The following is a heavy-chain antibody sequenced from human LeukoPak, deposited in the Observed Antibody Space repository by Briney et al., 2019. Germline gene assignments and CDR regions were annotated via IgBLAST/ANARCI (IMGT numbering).Heavy chain of an antibody. V-gene: IGHV4-30-2*01. Sequence: SETLSLTCTVSGGSISSGGYYWSWIRQPPGKGLEWIGYIYHSGSTYYNPSLKSRVTISGDTSQNQFSLKVTSVTAADTAVYYCARDQDTVFAFDIWGQGTVVTVSS. D-gene: IGHD5-18*01. CDR1: GGSISSGGYY. CDR3: ARDQDTVFAFDI. CDR2: IYHSGST. J-gene: IGHJ3*02.